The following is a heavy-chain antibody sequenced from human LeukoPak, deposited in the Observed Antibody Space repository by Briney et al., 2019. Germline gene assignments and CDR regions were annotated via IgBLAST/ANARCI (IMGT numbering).Heavy chain of an antibody. CDR2: ISYDGSNK. CDR3: AKLGGTH. CDR1: GFTFSSYG. Sequence: GGSLRLSCAASGFTFSSYGMHWVRQAPGKGLEWVAVISYDGSNKYYADSVKGRFTISRDNSKNTLYLQMNSLRAEDTAVYYCAKLGGTHWGQGTLVAVSS. J-gene: IGHJ4*02. V-gene: IGHV3-30*18. D-gene: IGHD3-16*01.